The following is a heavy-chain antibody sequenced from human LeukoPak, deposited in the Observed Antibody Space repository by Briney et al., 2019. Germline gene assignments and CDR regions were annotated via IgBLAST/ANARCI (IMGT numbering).Heavy chain of an antibody. CDR3: ARGRSGSYYGYYYYYMDV. J-gene: IGHJ6*03. V-gene: IGHV1-2*02. CDR2: INPNSGGT. Sequence: EASVKVSCKASGYTFTGYYLHWVRQAPGQGLEWMGWINPNSGGTNYAQNFQGRVTMTRDTSISTAYMDLSRLRSDDTAVYYCARGRSGSYYGYYYYYMDVWGRGTTVTVSS. CDR1: GYTFTGYY. D-gene: IGHD1-26*01.